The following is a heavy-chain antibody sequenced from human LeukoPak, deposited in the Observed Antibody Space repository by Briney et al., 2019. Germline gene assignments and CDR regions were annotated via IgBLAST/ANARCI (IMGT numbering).Heavy chain of an antibody. CDR2: ISAYNGNT. V-gene: IGHV1-18*01. D-gene: IGHD2-2*01. J-gene: IGHJ4*02. Sequence: ASVTVSCKASGYTFTSYGISWVRQAPGQGLEWMGWISAYNGNTNYAQKLQGRVTMTTDTSTSTAYMELRSLRSDDTAVYYCARDSAFCSSTSCYADYWGQGTLVTVSS. CDR1: GYTFTSYG. CDR3: ARDSAFCSSTSCYADY.